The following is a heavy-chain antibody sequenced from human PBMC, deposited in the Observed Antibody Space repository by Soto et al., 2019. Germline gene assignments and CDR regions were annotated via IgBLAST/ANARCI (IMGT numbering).Heavy chain of an antibody. D-gene: IGHD4-17*01. J-gene: IGHJ4*02. CDR3: ARFGSGDYGDYGYFDY. V-gene: IGHV4-34*01. CDR2: INHSGST. CDR1: GGSFSGYY. Sequence: SETLSLTCAVYGGSFSGYYWSWIRQPPGKGLEWIGEINHSGSTNYNPSLKSRVTISVDTSKNQFSLTLSTVTAADTAVYYCARFGSGDYGDYGYFDYWGQGTLVTVSS.